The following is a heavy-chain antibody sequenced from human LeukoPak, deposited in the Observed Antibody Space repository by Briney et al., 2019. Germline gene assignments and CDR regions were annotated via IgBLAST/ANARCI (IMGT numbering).Heavy chain of an antibody. Sequence: RSRGSLRLSCAASGFTFNNYAMSWVRQAPGKGLEWVSTISGSDDNTYYADSVKGRFTISRDISKNTLYLQMNSLRADDTAVYYCANDFDHWGQGTPVTVSS. V-gene: IGHV3-23*01. J-gene: IGHJ4*02. CDR3: ANDFDH. CDR1: GFTFNNYA. CDR2: ISGSDDNT.